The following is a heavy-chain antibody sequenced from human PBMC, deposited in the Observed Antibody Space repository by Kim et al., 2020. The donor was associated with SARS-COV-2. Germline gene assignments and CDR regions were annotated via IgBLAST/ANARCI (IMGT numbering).Heavy chain of an antibody. J-gene: IGHJ6*01. D-gene: IGHD3-16*01. CDR3: ARGGKLTGVDVEEFAF. V-gene: IGHV1-46*02. Sequence: ASVKVSCTASGYSLNTYYIHWVRQAPGQGLERMGIMDPTGAKKIYAQKCWGRVTMTGATPTNTVYMEGGRLTSGDTGTYVCARGGKLTGVDVEEFAFWG. CDR2: MDPTGAKK. CDR1: GYSLNTYY.